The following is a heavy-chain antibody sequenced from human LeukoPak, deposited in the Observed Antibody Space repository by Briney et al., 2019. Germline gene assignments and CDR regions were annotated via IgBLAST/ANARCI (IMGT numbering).Heavy chain of an antibody. D-gene: IGHD6-19*01. CDR2: ISGGAIST. CDR3: AKDSRSSGRTYLDY. V-gene: IGHV3-23*01. Sequence: PGGSLRLSCAAPGFTFSSHAMTWVRQAPGKGLDWVSAISGGAISTYYADSVKGRFTISRDNSKNTLYLQMNSLRGEDTAVYYCAKDSRSSGRTYLDYWGQGTLVTVSS. J-gene: IGHJ4*02. CDR1: GFTFSSHA.